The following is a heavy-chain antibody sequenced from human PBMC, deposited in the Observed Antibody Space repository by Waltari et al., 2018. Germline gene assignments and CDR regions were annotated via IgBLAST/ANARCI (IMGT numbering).Heavy chain of an antibody. D-gene: IGHD1-26*01. V-gene: IGHV3-23*04. CDR1: GFTFSSYA. J-gene: IGHJ3*02. CDR3: AKRGPYSGSYFDAFDI. CDR2: ISGSGGST. Sequence: EVQLVESGGGLVQPGGSLRLSCAASGFTFSSYAMSWVRQAPGKGLEWVSAISGSGGSTYYADSVKGRFTISRDNSKNTLYLQMNSLRAEDTAVYYCAKRGPYSGSYFDAFDIWGQGTMVTVSS.